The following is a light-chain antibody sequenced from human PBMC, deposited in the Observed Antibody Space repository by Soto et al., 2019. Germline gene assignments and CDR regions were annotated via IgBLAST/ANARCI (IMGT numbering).Light chain of an antibody. CDR1: SSNIGANYD. V-gene: IGLV1-40*01. CDR2: GNS. J-gene: IGLJ1*01. CDR3: QSYARALSARQV. Sequence: QAVGREPRRVSGSLGVRVTISCTGSSSNIGANYDVHWYQQRPGTAPKLLIFGNSNRPSGVPDRFSGSKSGTSASLAITGLQAEDEGDYYCQSYARALSARQVLGTGTKVTAL.